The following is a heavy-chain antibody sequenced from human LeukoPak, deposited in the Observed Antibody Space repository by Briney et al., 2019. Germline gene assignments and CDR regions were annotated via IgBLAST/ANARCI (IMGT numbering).Heavy chain of an antibody. CDR1: GFTFSSYS. D-gene: IGHD6-13*01. V-gene: IGHV3-21*01. J-gene: IGHJ4*02. CDR3: AKASSIAAARATAPDY. Sequence: GGSLRLSCAASGFTFSSYSMNWVRQAPGKGLEWVSSISSSSSYIYYADSVKGRFTISRDNAKNPLYLQMNSLRAEDTAVYYCAKASSIAAARATAPDYWGQGTLVTVSS. CDR2: ISSSSSYI.